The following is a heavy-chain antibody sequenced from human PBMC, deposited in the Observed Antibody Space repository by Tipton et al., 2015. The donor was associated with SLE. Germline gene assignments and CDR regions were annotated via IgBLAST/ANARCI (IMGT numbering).Heavy chain of an antibody. CDR3: ARAPEGFLEWYGYYFDY. CDR2: IYYSGST. CDR1: GGSISSSSYY. D-gene: IGHD3-3*01. V-gene: IGHV4-39*01. J-gene: IGHJ4*02. Sequence: TLSLTCTVSGGSISSSSYYWSWIRQPPGKGLEWIGSIYYSGSTYYNPSLKSRVTISVDTSKNQFSLKLSSVTAADTAVYYCARAPEGFLEWYGYYFDYWGQGTLVTVSS.